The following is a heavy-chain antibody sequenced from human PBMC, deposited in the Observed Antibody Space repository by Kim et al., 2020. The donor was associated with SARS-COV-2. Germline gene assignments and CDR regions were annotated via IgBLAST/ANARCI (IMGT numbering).Heavy chain of an antibody. D-gene: IGHD6-19*01. Sequence: KGRFTMPRDNAKNSLYLQMNSLRAEDTALYYCARGRKQWLTYYYYYGMDVWGQGTTVTVSS. J-gene: IGHJ6*02. V-gene: IGHV3-20*03. CDR3: ARGRKQWLTYYYYYGMDV.